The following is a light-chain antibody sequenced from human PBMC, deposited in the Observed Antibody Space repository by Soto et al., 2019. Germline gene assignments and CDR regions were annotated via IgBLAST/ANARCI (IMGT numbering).Light chain of an antibody. CDR3: QQIYSTPPTT. CDR1: QSISSY. CDR2: DVS. Sequence: DIQMTQSPSSLSASVGDRVTITCRASQSISSYLNWYQQKPGKAPKFLIYDVSTLESGVPSRFSGSGSGTEFTLMITGLQPDDFATYYCQQIYSTPPTTFGQGTKVDIK. J-gene: IGKJ1*01. V-gene: IGKV1-39*01.